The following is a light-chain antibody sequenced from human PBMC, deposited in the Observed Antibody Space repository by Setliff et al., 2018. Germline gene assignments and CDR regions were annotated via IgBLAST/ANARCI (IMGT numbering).Light chain of an antibody. CDR2: GNS. CDR1: SSNIGAGYD. Sequence: QSVLTQSPSVSGAPGQRVTISCTGSSSNIGAGYDVHWYQQLPGTAPKLLIYGNSNRPSGVPDRFSGSKSGTSASLAITGLQAEDEADYYCQSYDSSLSGSDVFGTGTRSPS. V-gene: IGLV1-40*01. J-gene: IGLJ1*01. CDR3: QSYDSSLSGSDV.